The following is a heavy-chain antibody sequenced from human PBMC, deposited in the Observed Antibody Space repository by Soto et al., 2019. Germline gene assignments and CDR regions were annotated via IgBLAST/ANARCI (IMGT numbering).Heavy chain of an antibody. CDR2: INHSGST. J-gene: IGHJ4*02. Sequence: SESLNLTCTVYGGYFSGYCSCSFRQPPGKGLEWIGEINHSGSTNYNPSLKSRVTISVDTSKNQFSLKLSSVTAADTAVYYCARGFFALGGQFDYWGQGTLVTVSS. D-gene: IGHD3-16*01. CDR3: ARGFFALGGQFDY. CDR1: GGYFSGYC. V-gene: IGHV4-34*01.